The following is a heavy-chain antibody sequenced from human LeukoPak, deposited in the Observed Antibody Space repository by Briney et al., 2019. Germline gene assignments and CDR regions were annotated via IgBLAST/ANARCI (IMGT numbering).Heavy chain of an antibody. CDR2: INPSGSSA. J-gene: IGHJ5*02. CDR3: ARDVSSSSSWWFDP. D-gene: IGHD6-6*01. Sequence: ASVKVSCKASGYTFSSHYMHWVRQAPGQKLEWMGIINPSGSSASYAQKFQGRVTMTRDRSTSTDYMKLSSLRSEDTAVYYCARDVSSSSSWWFDPWGQGTLVTVSS. CDR1: GYTFSSHY. V-gene: IGHV1-46*01.